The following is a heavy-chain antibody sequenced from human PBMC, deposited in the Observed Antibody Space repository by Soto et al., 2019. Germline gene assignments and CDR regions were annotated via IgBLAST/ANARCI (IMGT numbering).Heavy chain of an antibody. CDR2: IYYSGST. CDR3: AIGLSVTLFDN. J-gene: IGHJ4*02. V-gene: IGHV4-31*03. D-gene: IGHD4-17*01. CDR1: GGSISTGGYY. Sequence: QVQLQESGPGLVKPSQTLSLTCTVSGGSISTGGYYWNWIRQHPGKGLEWIGYIYYSGSTYYNPSLKSRVTISVDTSKNQFSLKLSSVTAADTAVYYCAIGLSVTLFDNWGQGTLVTVSS.